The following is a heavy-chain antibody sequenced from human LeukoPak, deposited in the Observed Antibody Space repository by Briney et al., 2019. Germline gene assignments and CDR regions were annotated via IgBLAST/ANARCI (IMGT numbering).Heavy chain of an antibody. D-gene: IGHD6-13*01. Sequence: GGSLRLSCTASGFTFSKNAMAWVRQAPGKGLEWVSGIGSDDNKHYGDSVKGRFTISRDNTENTVHLQMNSLRAEDTAIYYCAKDLFRWSFDYWGQGMLVTVSS. J-gene: IGHJ4*02. V-gene: IGHV3-23*01. CDR3: AKDLFRWSFDY. CDR2: IGSDDNK. CDR1: GFTFSKNA.